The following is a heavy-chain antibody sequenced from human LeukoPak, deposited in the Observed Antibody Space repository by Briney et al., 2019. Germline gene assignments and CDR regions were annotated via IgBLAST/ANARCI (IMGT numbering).Heavy chain of an antibody. CDR2: IKQDGSEK. CDR3: VVVITLSDY. J-gene: IGHJ4*02. V-gene: IGHV3-7*01. Sequence: GGSLRLSCAASGFTFSSFWMSWVRQAPGKGLEWVANIKQDGSEKYYVDSVKGRFTISRDNAKNSLYLQMNSLRAEDTAVYYCVVVITLSDYWGQGTLVTVSS. CDR1: GFTFSSFW. D-gene: IGHD3-22*01.